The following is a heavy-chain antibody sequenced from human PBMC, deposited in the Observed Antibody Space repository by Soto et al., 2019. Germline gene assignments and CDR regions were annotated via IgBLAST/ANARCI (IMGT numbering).Heavy chain of an antibody. CDR2: ISGSGFKK. V-gene: IGHV3-23*01. D-gene: IGHD1-26*01. J-gene: IGHJ5*02. CDR3: AKNQGCELVPLATVDWFDP. Sequence: EVVLFESGGGLEQPGGSLRLSCAASGFIFENFGMSWVRQAPGKVLEWISSISGSGFKKYYADYVKGRFTISRDNSKSTVYLEVNNLSAEDTAVYHCAKNQGCELVPLATVDWFDPWGQGSVVTVSS. CDR1: GFIFENFG.